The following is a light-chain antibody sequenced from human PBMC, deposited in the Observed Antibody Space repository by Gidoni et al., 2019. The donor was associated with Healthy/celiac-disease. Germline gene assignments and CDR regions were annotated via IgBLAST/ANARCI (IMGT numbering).Light chain of an antibody. V-gene: IGKV1-39*01. CDR2: AAS. J-gene: IGKJ1*01. Sequence: DTQMTQSPSSLSASVGDRVTITCRASQSISSYLNWYQQKPGKAPKLLIYAASSLQSWVPSRFSGSGSGTDFTLTISSLQPEDFATYYCQQSYSTPPWTFGQGTKVEIK. CDR3: QQSYSTPPWT. CDR1: QSISSY.